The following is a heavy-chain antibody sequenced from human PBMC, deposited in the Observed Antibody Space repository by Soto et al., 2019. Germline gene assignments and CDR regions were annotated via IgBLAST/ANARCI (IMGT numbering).Heavy chain of an antibody. V-gene: IGHV4-30-2*01. Sequence: SETLSLTCAVSGGSISSGGYSWSWIRQPPGKGLERIGYIYHRGSTYYNPSPKSRVNISVDRSKNQYSLKLSSVTAADTAVYYCARVPDRWGQGTLVTVSS. J-gene: IGHJ5*02. CDR3: ARVPDR. D-gene: IGHD2-2*01. CDR1: GGSISSGGYS. CDR2: IYHRGST.